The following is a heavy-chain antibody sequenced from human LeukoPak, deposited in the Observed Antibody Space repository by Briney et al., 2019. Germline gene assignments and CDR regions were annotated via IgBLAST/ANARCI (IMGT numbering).Heavy chain of an antibody. V-gene: IGHV3-48*03. Sequence: GGSLRLSCAASGFTFSSYEMNWVRQAPGKGLEWVSYISSSGSTIYYADSVKGRFTISRDNAKNSLYLQVNSLRAEDTAVYYCERLDYLFDIWGQGTMVTVSS. CDR3: ERLDYLFDI. D-gene: IGHD4-11*01. J-gene: IGHJ3*02. CDR2: ISSSGSTI. CDR1: GFTFSSYE.